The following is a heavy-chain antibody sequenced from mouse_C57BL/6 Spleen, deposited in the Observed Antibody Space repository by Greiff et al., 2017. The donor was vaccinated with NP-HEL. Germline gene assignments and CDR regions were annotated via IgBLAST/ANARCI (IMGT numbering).Heavy chain of an antibody. V-gene: IGHV1-50*01. CDR1: GYTFTSYW. J-gene: IGHJ2*01. D-gene: IGHD3-2*02. CDR2: IDPSDSYT. CDR3: ARYPQYYFDY. Sequence: QVQLQQPGAELVKPGASVKLSCKASGYTFTSYWMQWVKQRPGQGLEWIGEIDPSDSYTNYNQKFKGKATLTVDTSSSTAYMQLSSLTSEDSAVYYCARYPQYYFDYWGQGTTLTVSS.